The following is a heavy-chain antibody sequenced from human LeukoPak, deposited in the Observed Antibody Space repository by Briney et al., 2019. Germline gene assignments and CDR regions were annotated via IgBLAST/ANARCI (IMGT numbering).Heavy chain of an antibody. CDR3: TSMVRGD. CDR2: IKNKTGGGTS. J-gene: IGHJ4*02. Sequence: GGSLRLSCAASGFTFSDAWMSWVRQAPGKGLEWVGLIKNKTGGGTSDYAAPVTCRFTISRNDSKNTVYLQMNSLKTEDTAVYYCTSMVRGDWGKGTLVTVSS. D-gene: IGHD3-10*01. CDR1: GFTFSDAW. V-gene: IGHV3-15*01.